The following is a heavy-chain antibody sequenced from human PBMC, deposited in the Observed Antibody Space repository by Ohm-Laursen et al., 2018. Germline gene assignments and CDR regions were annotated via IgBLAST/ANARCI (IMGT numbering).Heavy chain of an antibody. CDR1: GASFSGYY. J-gene: IGHJ6*02. CDR3: ARGGGDSTPGYYYYYYGMDV. Sequence: TLSLTCPVSGASFSGYYWNWIRQPPGQGLEWIGEINHSGTTTYNPSLKSRVTTSVDTSKNQFSLKLSSVTAADTAVYYCARGGGDSTPGYYYYYYGMDVWGQGTTVTVSS. V-gene: IGHV4-34*01. D-gene: IGHD4-17*01. CDR2: INHSGTT.